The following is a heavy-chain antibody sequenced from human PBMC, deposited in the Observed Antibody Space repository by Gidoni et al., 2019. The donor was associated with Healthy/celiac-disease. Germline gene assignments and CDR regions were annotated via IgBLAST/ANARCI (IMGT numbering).Heavy chain of an antibody. D-gene: IGHD3-22*01. CDR2: IIPIFGTA. CDR3: ARSPNYYDSSGRPLGYFQH. CDR1: GGTFSSYA. Sequence: QVQLVQSGAEVKKPGSSVKVSCKASGGTFSSYAISWVRQAPGQGLEWMGGIIPIFGTANYAQKFQGRVTITADESTSTAYMELSSLRSEDTAVYYCARSPNYYDSSGRPLGYFQHWGQGTLVTVSS. V-gene: IGHV1-69*01. J-gene: IGHJ1*01.